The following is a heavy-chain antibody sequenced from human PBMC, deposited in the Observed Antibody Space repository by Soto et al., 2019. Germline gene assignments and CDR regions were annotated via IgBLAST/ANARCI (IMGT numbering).Heavy chain of an antibody. J-gene: IGHJ6*02. V-gene: IGHV3-9*01. D-gene: IGHD6-19*01. CDR1: GVTVDDSA. CDR3: AKDSSGDLYVAGGMDV. CDR2: ISWNGGDM. Sequence: SLTLTCVVSGVTVDDSAKHGVRQAPGKGLEWVSGISWNGGDMDYADSLKGRFTISRDNAKNSLFLQMHSLRPEDTAVYYCAKDSSGDLYVAGGMDVWGQGTTVTVSS.